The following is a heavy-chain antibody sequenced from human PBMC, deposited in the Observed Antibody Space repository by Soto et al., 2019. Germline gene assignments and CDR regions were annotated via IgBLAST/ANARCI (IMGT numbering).Heavy chain of an antibody. CDR3: ARDLGAVIDHPLGDV. CDR1: GYTFTSYG. J-gene: IGHJ6*02. CDR2: IRAYNGNT. Sequence: VQLVQSGAEVKKPGASVKVSCKAYGYTFTSYGISWVRQAPGQGLEWMGWIRAYNGNTNYAQKLQGRVTMTTDTSTSTADMELMSLRSDDTAVYYCARDLGAVIDHPLGDVWGQGTTVTVSS. D-gene: IGHD1-26*01. V-gene: IGHV1-18*01.